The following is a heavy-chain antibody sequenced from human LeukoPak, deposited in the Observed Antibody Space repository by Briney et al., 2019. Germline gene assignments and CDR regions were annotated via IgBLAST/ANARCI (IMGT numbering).Heavy chain of an antibody. CDR1: GGSFSNYA. V-gene: IGHV1-69*04. Sequence: SVKVSCKASGGSFSNYAFSWVRQAPGQGLEWMGRITPIVDIATYIQKFQGRVTITVNKFTSTAYMELSSLTSEDMAVYYCASGLGFCSGSDCTNLVKDYYYGMNVWGQGTTVTVSS. J-gene: IGHJ6*02. CDR2: ITPIVDIA. CDR3: ASGLGFCSGSDCTNLVKDYYYGMNV. D-gene: IGHD2-15*01.